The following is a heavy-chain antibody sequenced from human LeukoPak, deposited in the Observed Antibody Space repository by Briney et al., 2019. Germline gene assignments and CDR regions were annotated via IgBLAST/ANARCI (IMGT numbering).Heavy chain of an antibody. Sequence: PSETLSLTCTVSGGSITSGGYYWSWIRQQPGKGLEWIGYIYYSGSTYYNPSLKSRVIISGDTSKNHFSLKLSSVTAADTAVYYCARELPPEVWGQGTTVTVSS. CDR2: IYYSGST. J-gene: IGHJ6*02. V-gene: IGHV4-31*03. CDR1: GGSITSGGYY. CDR3: ARELPPEV. D-gene: IGHD2-21*01.